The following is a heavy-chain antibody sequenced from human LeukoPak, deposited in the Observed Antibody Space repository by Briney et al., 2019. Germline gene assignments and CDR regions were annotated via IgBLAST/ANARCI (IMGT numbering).Heavy chain of an antibody. D-gene: IGHD3-10*01. CDR3: ASMGHY. J-gene: IGHJ4*02. CDR2: IYYSGST. V-gene: IGHV4-59*01. Sequence: SETLSLTCTVSGGSISGYSWSWIRQPPGKGLEWIGYIYYSGSTNYNPSLKSRVIISVDTSKNQFSLQLSSVTAADTAVYYCASMGHYWGQGTLVTVSS. CDR1: GGSISGYS.